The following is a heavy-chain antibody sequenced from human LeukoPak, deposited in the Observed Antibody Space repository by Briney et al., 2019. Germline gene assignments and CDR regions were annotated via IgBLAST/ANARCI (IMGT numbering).Heavy chain of an antibody. J-gene: IGHJ4*02. CDR2: ISFDGNRQ. D-gene: IGHD1-26*01. Sequence: GGSLRLSRTASGFTFSNYFMHWVRQAPGRGLEWVAVISFDGNRQYYADSVKGRFTIARDTSRSTVFLQMNSLRADDTALYYCVRDKLPGTRYSGSYFFDYWGQGTLVTVSS. CDR3: VRDKLPGTRYSGSYFFDY. V-gene: IGHV3-30-3*01. CDR1: GFTFSNYF.